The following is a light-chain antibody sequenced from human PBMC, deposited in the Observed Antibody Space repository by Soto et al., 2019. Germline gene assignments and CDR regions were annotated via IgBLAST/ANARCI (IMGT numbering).Light chain of an antibody. CDR3: SSYTSSPYVV. CDR1: SRDVGGYNY. J-gene: IGLJ2*01. CDR2: DVS. Sequence: QSVLTQPASVSGSPGQSITISCTGTSRDVGGYNYVSWYQQHPGKAPKLMIYDVSNRPSGVSNRFSGSKSGNTASLTISGLQAEDEADYYCSSYTSSPYVVFGGGTQLTVL. V-gene: IGLV2-14*01.